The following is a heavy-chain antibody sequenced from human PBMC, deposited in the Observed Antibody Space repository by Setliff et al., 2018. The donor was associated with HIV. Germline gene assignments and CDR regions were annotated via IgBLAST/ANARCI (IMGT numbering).Heavy chain of an antibody. V-gene: IGHV3-53*01. CDR2: IYRDGST. D-gene: IGHD1-26*01. CDR3: AKVVMGAVDY. Sequence: GGSLRLSCAASGFSVRSNYMSWVRQAPGKGLEWVSIIYRDGSTYYADSVRGRFTISRDNSKNTLYLQMNSLRAEDTAVYYCAKVVMGAVDYWGQGTLVTVSS. CDR1: GFSVRSNY. J-gene: IGHJ4*02.